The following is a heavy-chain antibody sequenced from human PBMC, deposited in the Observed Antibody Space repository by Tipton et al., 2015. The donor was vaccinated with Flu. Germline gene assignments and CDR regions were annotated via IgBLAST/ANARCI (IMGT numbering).Heavy chain of an antibody. D-gene: IGHD2-15*01. CDR2: IYTSGST. J-gene: IGHJ5*02. CDR3: ARDSDIVVDNWFDP. CDR1: GGSISSYY. V-gene: IGHV4-4*07. Sequence: PGLVKPSETLSLTCTVSGGSISSYYWSWIRQPAGKGLEWIGRIYTSGSTNYNPSLKSQVTMSVDTSKNQFSLKLSSVTAADTAVYYCARDSDIVVDNWFDPSGQGTLVTVSS.